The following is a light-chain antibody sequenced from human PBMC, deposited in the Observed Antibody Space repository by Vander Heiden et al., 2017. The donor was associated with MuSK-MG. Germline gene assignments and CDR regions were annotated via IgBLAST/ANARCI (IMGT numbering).Light chain of an antibody. V-gene: IGLV3-1*01. J-gene: IGLJ2*01. Sequence: SYELIQPPSVSVSPRQTASITCSGAKLGNKYASWYQQKPGQSPVLVIYEDTKRPSGIPERFSASNSGNTATLTISGTQAMDEADFYCQEWDSSTVEFGGGTKLTVL. CDR3: QEWDSSTVE. CDR1: KLGNKY. CDR2: EDT.